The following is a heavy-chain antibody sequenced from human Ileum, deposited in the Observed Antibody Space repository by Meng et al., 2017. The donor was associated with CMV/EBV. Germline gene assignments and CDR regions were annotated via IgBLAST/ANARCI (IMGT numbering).Heavy chain of an antibody. CDR1: GFTFSNYA. CDR3: AKGPHYSSFFPTVPFFDY. CDR2: ITSSGGTT. Sequence: GESLKISCAVSGFTFSNYAMSWVRQAPGKGLEWVSGITSSGGTTYYADSVKGRFTISRDSSKNSLYLQMNSPRAEDTAVYYCAKGPHYSSFFPTVPFFDYWGQGALVTVSS. J-gene: IGHJ4*02. D-gene: IGHD4-11*01. V-gene: IGHV3-23*01.